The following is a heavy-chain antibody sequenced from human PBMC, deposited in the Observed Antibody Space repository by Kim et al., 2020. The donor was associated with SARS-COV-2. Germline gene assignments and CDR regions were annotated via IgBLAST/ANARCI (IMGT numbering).Heavy chain of an antibody. D-gene: IGHD5-18*01. J-gene: IGHJ6*01. CDR1: GGSFSGYY. V-gene: IGHV4-34*01. Sequence: SETLSLTCAVYGGSFSGYYWSWIRQPPGKGLEWIGEINHSGSTNYNPSLKSRVTISVDTSKNQFSLKLSSVTAADTAVYYCARSHVDTAMELYYYYGMDV. CDR3: ARSHVDTAMELYYYYGMDV. CDR2: INHSGST.